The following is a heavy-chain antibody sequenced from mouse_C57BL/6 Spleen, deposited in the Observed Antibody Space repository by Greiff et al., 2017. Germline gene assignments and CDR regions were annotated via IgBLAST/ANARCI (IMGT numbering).Heavy chain of an antibody. J-gene: IGHJ1*03. V-gene: IGHV5-15*01. CDR2: ISNLAYSI. D-gene: IGHD1-1*01. CDR1: GFTFSDYG. CDR3: ARGTTVVDWYFDV. Sequence: EVQLVESGGGLVQPGGSLKLSCAASGFTFSDYGMAWVRQAPRKGPEWVAFISNLAYSIYYADTVTGRFTISRENAKNTLYLEMSSLRSEDTAMYYCARGTTVVDWYFDVWGTGTTVTVSS.